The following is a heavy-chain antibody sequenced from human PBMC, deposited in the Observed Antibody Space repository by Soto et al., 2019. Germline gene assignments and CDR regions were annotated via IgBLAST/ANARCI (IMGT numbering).Heavy chain of an antibody. CDR2: IHHRDGT. V-gene: IGHV4-4*02. CDR3: ACRVEDISYDYYGMDV. D-gene: IGHD2-15*01. CDR1: DGSISSNNW. J-gene: IGHJ6*02. Sequence: SETLSLTCAVSDGSISSNNWWSWVRQAPGKGLEWIGEIHHRDGTNYNPSLKSRVTITVDKSKNQFSLKVRSVTAADTAVYFCACRVEDISYDYYGMDVWGQGTTVTVSS.